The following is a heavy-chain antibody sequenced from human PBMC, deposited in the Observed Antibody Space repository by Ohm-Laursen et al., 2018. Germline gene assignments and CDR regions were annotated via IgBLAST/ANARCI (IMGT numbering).Heavy chain of an antibody. J-gene: IGHJ6*02. V-gene: IGHV3-11*01. CDR2: ISSSGSTI. CDR1: GFTFSDYY. Sequence: SLRLSCSASGFTFSDYYMSWIRQAPGKGLEWVSYISSSGSTIYYADSVKGRFTIPRDNAKNSLYLQMNSLRAEDTAVYYCARCKQPRDYYGMDVWGQGTTVTVSS. CDR3: ARCKQPRDYYGMDV. D-gene: IGHD6-13*01.